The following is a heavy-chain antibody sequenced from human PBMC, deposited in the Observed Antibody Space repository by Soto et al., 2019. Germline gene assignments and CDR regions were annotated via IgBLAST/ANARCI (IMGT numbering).Heavy chain of an antibody. CDR1: GYTFTGYY. CDR2: INPNRGDT. D-gene: IGHD2-2*01. V-gene: IGHV1-2*02. CDR3: ATDPRYSTRWPYYSYFGLDF. J-gene: IGHJ6*02. Sequence: ASVKVSCKASGYTFTGYYIHWVRQAPGQGLEWMGWINPNRGDTNFAQKFQGRVTMTSDTSISTAYMDLSSLRSDDTAVYYCATDPRYSTRWPYYSYFGLDFWGQGTTVTVYS.